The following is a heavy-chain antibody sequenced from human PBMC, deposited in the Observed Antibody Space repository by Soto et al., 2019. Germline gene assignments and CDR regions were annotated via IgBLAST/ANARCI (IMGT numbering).Heavy chain of an antibody. Sequence: EVQLLESGGGLVQPGGSLRLSCAASGFTFSSYSMSWVRQAPGKGLEWVSAISGSGGSTYYEDSVKGRFTISRDNSKNTLYLQMNSLRAEDTAVYYCAKDSSGWYANWFDPWGQGTLVTVSS. J-gene: IGHJ5*02. D-gene: IGHD6-19*01. CDR3: AKDSSGWYANWFDP. CDR1: GFTFSSYS. V-gene: IGHV3-23*01. CDR2: ISGSGGST.